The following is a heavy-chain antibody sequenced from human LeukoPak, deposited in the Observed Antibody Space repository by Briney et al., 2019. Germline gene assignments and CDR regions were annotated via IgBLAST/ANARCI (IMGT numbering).Heavy chain of an antibody. J-gene: IGHJ5*02. D-gene: IGHD1-26*01. CDR2: IYYSGST. V-gene: IGHV4-39*07. CDR1: GGSISSSSYY. Sequence: SETLSLTCTVSGGSISSSSYYWGWIRQPPGKGLEWIGSIYYSGSTYYNPSLKSRVTISVDTSKNQFSLKLSSGTAADTAVYYCASDGSGYNWFDPWGQGTLVTVSS. CDR3: ASDGSGYNWFDP.